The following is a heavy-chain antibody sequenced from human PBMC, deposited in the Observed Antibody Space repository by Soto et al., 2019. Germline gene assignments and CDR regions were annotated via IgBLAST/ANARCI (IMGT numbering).Heavy chain of an antibody. CDR3: ARYYDTSERAYFYR. Sequence: SETLSLTCTVSGGSISSGDYYWSWIRQPPGKGLEWIGYIYYSGSTYYNPSLKSRLTISVDTSKNQFSLKLSSVLAADTVFYYCARYYDTSERAYFYRRGQGTMVGVSS. CDR2: IYYSGST. V-gene: IGHV4-30-4*01. J-gene: IGHJ1*01. D-gene: IGHD3-22*01. CDR1: GGSISSGDYY.